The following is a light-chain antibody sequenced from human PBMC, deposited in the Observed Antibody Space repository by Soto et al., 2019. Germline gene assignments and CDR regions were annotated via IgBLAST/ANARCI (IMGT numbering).Light chain of an antibody. CDR3: QQYGSSPTIT. J-gene: IGKJ5*01. Sequence: DMVLTQSQGTLYLSPGERATLSCRASQSVSSSYLAWYQQKPGQAPRLLIYGASSRATGIPDRFSGSGSGTDFTLTISRLETEDFAVYYCQQYGSSPTITFGQGTRLEI. CDR2: GAS. V-gene: IGKV3-20*01. CDR1: QSVSSSY.